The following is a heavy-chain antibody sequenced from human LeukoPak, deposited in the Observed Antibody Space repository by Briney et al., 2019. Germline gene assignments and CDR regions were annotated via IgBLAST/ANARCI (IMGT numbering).Heavy chain of an antibody. CDR1: GGSISSGSYY. Sequence: SETLSLTCTVSGGSISSGSYYWSWIRQPAGKGLEWIGRIYTSGSTNYNPSLKSRVTISVDTSKNQFSLKLSSVTAADTAVYYCARRQWLVCIDYWGQGTLVTVSS. CDR2: IYTSGST. V-gene: IGHV4-61*02. J-gene: IGHJ4*02. D-gene: IGHD6-19*01. CDR3: ARRQWLVCIDY.